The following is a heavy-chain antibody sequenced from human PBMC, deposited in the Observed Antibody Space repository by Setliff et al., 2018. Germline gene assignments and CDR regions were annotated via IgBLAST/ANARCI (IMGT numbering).Heavy chain of an antibody. V-gene: IGHV4-31*01. Sequence: ASETLSLTCTVSGGSISSGGYYWSWIRQHPGMGLEWIGYIHYSGSTYHNPSLKTLVTISVDTSKNQFSLKLSSVTAADTAVYYCARCSGSYDAFDIWGQGTMVTGS. CDR2: IHYSGST. J-gene: IGHJ3*02. D-gene: IGHD1-26*01. CDR1: GGSISSGGYY. CDR3: ARCSGSYDAFDI.